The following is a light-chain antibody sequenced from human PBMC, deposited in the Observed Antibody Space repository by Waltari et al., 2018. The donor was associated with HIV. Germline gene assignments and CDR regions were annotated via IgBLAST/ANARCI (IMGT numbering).Light chain of an antibody. J-gene: IGLJ3*02. V-gene: IGLV1-47*01. CDR1: SSNIGGNY. CDR2: RNN. CDR3: AAWDDSLSGWV. Sequence: QSVLTQPPSASETPGQRVTISCSGSSSNIGGNYVYWYQHRPGTAPKLLIYRNNQRPSGVPDRFSGSKSGASASLAISGLRSEDEADYYCAAWDDSLSGWVFGGGTKLTVL.